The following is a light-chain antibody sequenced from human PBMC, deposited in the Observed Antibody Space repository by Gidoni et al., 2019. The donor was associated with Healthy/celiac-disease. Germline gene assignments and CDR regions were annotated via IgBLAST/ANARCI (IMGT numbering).Light chain of an antibody. V-gene: IGKV1-39*01. J-gene: IGKJ1*01. CDR3: QQSYSTLWT. Sequence: DIQMTQSPSSLSASVGDRVTITCRASQSISSDLNWYQQKPGKAPKLLIYAASSLQSGVPSRFSGSGSGTDFTLTISILQPEDFATYYCQQSYSTLWTFGQGTKVEIK. CDR1: QSISSD. CDR2: AAS.